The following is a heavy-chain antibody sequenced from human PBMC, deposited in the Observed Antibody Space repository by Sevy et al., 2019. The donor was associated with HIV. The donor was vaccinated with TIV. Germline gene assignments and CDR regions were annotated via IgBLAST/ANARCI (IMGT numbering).Heavy chain of an antibody. CDR1: GYTLTELS. V-gene: IGHV1-24*01. CDR3: ATGGITGNSGYYGMDV. J-gene: IGHJ6*02. D-gene: IGHD1-20*01. Sequence: ASVKVSCKVSGYTLTELSMHWVRQTPGKGLEWMGGFDPEDGETIYAQKFQGRVTMTEDTSTDTAYMELSSLRSEDTAVYYCATGGITGNSGYYGMDVWDQRTTVTVSS. CDR2: FDPEDGET.